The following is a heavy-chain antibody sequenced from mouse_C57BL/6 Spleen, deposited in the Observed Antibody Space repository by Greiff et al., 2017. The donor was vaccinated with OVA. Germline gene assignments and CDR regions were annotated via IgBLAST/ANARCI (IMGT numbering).Heavy chain of an antibody. CDR2: IRSKSSNYAT. CDR1: GFTFNTYA. V-gene: IGHV10-3*01. J-gene: IGHJ2*01. Sequence: EVQRVESGGGLVQPKGSLKLSCAASGFTFNTYAMHWVRQAPGKGLEWVARIRSKSSNYATYYADSVKDRFTISRDDSQSMLYLQMNNLKTEDTAMYYCVREGITTVVATDFDYWGQGTTLTVSS. D-gene: IGHD1-1*01. CDR3: VREGITTVVATDFDY.